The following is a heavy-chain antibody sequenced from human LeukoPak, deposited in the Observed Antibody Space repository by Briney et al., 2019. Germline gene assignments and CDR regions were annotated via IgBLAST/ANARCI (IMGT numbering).Heavy chain of an antibody. D-gene: IGHD5-12*01. Sequence: PGGSLRLSCAASGFTVSSNYMSWVRQAPGKGLEWVSRIDADGSSATYADSVKGRFTISRDNAKNTLCLQMNSLRAEDTAVYYCTREGGYDPFEYWGQGTLVTVSS. V-gene: IGHV3-74*01. J-gene: IGHJ4*02. CDR1: GFTVSSNY. CDR3: TREGGYDPFEY. CDR2: IDADGSSA.